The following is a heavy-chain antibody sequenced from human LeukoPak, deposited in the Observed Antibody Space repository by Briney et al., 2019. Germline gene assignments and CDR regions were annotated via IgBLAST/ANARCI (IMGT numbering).Heavy chain of an antibody. Sequence: PSETLSLTCSVSGDSISSSPEYWGWIRQPPGKGLEYIGSINYSGSTYYDPSLKGRVTISVDTSKNQFSLKLTSVTDADTAVYYCARGGIATPGVGGYFDYWGQGILVTVSS. CDR2: INYSGST. J-gene: IGHJ4*02. V-gene: IGHV4-39*01. CDR1: GDSISSSPEY. D-gene: IGHD6-6*01. CDR3: ARGGIATPGVGGYFDY.